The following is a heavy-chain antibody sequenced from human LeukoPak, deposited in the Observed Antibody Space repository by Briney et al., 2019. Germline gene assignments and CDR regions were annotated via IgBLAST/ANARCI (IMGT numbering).Heavy chain of an antibody. CDR1: GGSFSGYY. CDR3: ARQYYYGSGRGRYYFDY. Sequence: SETLSLTCAVYGGSFSGYYWSWIRQPPGKGLEWIGYIYYSGSTNYNPSLKSRVTISVDTSKNQFSLKLSSVTAADTAVYYCARQYYYGSGRGRYYFDYWGQGTLVTVSS. J-gene: IGHJ4*02. V-gene: IGHV4-59*01. D-gene: IGHD3-10*01. CDR2: IYYSGST.